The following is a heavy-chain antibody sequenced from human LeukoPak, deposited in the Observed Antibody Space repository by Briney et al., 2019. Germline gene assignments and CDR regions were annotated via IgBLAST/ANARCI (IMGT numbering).Heavy chain of an antibody. CDR1: GYTFHSYW. CDR2: IYPGDSDT. D-gene: IGHD4-17*01. V-gene: IGHV5-51*01. Sequence: GESLKISCKGSGYTFHSYWIAWVRQMPGKGLEWMGVIYPGDSDTRYSPSFQGQVTISADKSISTAYLQWSSLKASDTAMYYCARQGYGDYVGYWGQGTLVTVSS. J-gene: IGHJ4*02. CDR3: ARQGYGDYVGY.